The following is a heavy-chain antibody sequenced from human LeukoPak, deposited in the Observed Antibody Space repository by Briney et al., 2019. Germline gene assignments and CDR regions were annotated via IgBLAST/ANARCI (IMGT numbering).Heavy chain of an antibody. V-gene: IGHV1-69*04. CDR2: IIPILGIA. J-gene: IGHJ4*02. Sequence: SVKVSCKASGGTFSSYAISWVRPAPGQGLEWMGRIIPILGIANYAQKFQGRVTITADKSTSTAYMELSSLRSEDTAVYYCARHMAVAGDNNGGYFDYWGQGTLVTVSS. CDR3: ARHMAVAGDNNGGYFDY. CDR1: GGTFSSYA. D-gene: IGHD6-19*01.